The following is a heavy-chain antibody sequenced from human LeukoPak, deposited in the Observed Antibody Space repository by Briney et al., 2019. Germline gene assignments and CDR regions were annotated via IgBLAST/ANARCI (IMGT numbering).Heavy chain of an antibody. Sequence: ASVKVSCKASGGTFSSYAISWVRQAPGQGLEWMGGIIPIFGTANYAQKFQGRVTITADESTSTAYMELSSLRSEDTAVYYCARGGEAPGELFDYWGQGTLVTVSS. CDR3: ARGGEAPGELFDY. V-gene: IGHV1-69*13. CDR2: IIPIFGTA. D-gene: IGHD3-16*01. CDR1: GGTFSSYA. J-gene: IGHJ4*02.